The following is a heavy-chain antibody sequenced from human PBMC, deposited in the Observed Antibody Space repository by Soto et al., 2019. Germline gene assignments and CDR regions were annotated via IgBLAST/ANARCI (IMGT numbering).Heavy chain of an antibody. CDR2: ISYDGSNK. D-gene: IGHD6-13*01. CDR1: GFTFSSYG. J-gene: IGHJ6*02. CDR3: AKDRDSSRYYYYYYGMDV. Sequence: QVQLVESGGGVVQPGRSLRLSCAASGFTFSSYGMHWVRQAPGKGLAWVAVISYDGSNKYYADSVKGRFTISRDNSKNTLYLQMNSLRAEDTAVYYCAKDRDSSRYYYYYYGMDVWGQGTTVTVSS. V-gene: IGHV3-30*18.